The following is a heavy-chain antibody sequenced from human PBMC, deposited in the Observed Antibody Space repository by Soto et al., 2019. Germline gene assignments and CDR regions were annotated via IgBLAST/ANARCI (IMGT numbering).Heavy chain of an antibody. CDR3: ARDPVPPGYIAVADGPYYYYGMDV. J-gene: IGHJ6*02. Sequence: QVQLVESGGGVVQPGRSLRLSCAASGFTFSSYGMHWVRQAPGKGLEWVAVIWYDGSNKYYADSVKGRFTISRDNSKNTLYLQMNSLRAEDTAVYYCARDPVPPGYIAVADGPYYYYGMDVWGQGTTVTVSS. CDR2: IWYDGSNK. CDR1: GFTFSSYG. D-gene: IGHD6-19*01. V-gene: IGHV3-33*01.